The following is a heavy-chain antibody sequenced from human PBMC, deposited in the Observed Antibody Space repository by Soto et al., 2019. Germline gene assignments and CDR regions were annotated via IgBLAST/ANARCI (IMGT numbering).Heavy chain of an antibody. CDR1: GFTVSSNY. CDR3: AEGGFDAFDI. D-gene: IGHD1-26*01. CDR2: MYSGGSR. Sequence: EVQLVESGGGLVQPGGSLRLSCAASGFTVSSNYMSWVRQAPGKGLEWVSVMYSGGSRYYADSVKGRFIISRDHSKNTLYLQMNSLGAEDTAVYYCAEGGFDAFDIWGQGTMVTVSS. J-gene: IGHJ3*02. V-gene: IGHV3-66*01.